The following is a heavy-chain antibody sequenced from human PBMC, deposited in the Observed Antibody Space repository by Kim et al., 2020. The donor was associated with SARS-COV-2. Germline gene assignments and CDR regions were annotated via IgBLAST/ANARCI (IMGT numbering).Heavy chain of an antibody. CDR2: INHSGST. J-gene: IGHJ6*02. D-gene: IGHD3-10*01. CDR3: ARGRGKLWFGEGNYYGMDV. CDR1: GGSFSGYY. Sequence: SETLSLTCSVYGGSFSGYYWSWIRQPPGKGLEWIGEINHSGSTNYNPSLKSRVTISVDTSKNQFSLKLSSVTAADTAVYYCARGRGKLWFGEGNYYGMDVCGQGTTVTVSS. V-gene: IGHV4-34*01.